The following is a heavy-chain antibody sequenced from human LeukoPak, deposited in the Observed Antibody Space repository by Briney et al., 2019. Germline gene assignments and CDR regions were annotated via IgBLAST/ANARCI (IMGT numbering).Heavy chain of an antibody. CDR1: GFTFSSYA. D-gene: IGHD1-26*01. CDR2: ISGSGGST. J-gene: IGHJ4*02. CDR3: ASRSLGSYFSLVDY. Sequence: GGSLRLSCAASGFTFSSYAMSWVRQAPGKGLEWVSAISGSGGSTYYADSVKGRFTISRDNSKNTLYLQMNSLRAEDTAVYYCASRSLGSYFSLVDYWGQGTLVTVSS. V-gene: IGHV3-23*01.